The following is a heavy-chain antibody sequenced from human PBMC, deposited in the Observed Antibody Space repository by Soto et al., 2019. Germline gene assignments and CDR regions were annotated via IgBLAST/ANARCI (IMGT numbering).Heavy chain of an antibody. D-gene: IGHD3-22*01. J-gene: IGHJ4*02. V-gene: IGHV3-48*03. CDR2: ISSGGNTI. Sequence: EVQLVESGGGLVQPGGSLRLSCAASGFTFSTYEMNWVRQAPGKGLEWVSYISSGGNTIYYADSVKGRFTASRDNAKNSLYLQMNSLRAEDTAVYYCARDMHYDSSGYPGVHWGQGTLVTVSS. CDR1: GFTFSTYE. CDR3: ARDMHYDSSGYPGVH.